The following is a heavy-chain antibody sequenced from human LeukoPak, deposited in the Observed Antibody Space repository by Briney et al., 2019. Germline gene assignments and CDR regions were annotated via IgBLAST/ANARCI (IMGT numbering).Heavy chain of an antibody. V-gene: IGHV3-13*01. J-gene: IGHJ6*02. CDR2: IGTAGDT. CDR3: ARAVPYCSGGSCYSPYYGMDV. CDR1: GFTFSSYY. D-gene: IGHD2-15*01. Sequence: PGGSLRLSCAASGFTFSSYYMHWVRQATGKGLEWVSAIGTAGDTYYPGSVKGRFTISRENAKNSLYLQMNSLRAGDTAVYYCARAVPYCSGGSCYSPYYGMDVWGQGTTVTVSS.